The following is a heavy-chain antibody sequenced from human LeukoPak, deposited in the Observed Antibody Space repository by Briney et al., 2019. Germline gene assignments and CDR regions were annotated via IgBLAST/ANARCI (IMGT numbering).Heavy chain of an antibody. D-gene: IGHD5-18*01. CDR2: IYFSGST. V-gene: IGHV4-39*07. CDR3: AGLPVDTFRELGY. J-gene: IGHJ4*02. CDR1: GGSISSTSYY. Sequence: SETLSLTCTVSGGSISSTSYYWGWIRQPPGKGLEWLGNIYFSGSTYYNPSLKGRVTISVDTSKNQFSLKLSPVTAADTAVYYCAGLPVDTFRELGYWGQGTLVTVSS.